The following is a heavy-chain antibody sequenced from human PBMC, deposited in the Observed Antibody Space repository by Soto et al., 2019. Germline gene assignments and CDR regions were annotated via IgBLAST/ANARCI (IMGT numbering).Heavy chain of an antibody. CDR1: GGSISSGGYS. CDR3: ARGMTTVTTPDY. D-gene: IGHD4-17*01. J-gene: IGHJ4*02. CDR2: IYYSGST. V-gene: IGHV4-30-2*01. Sequence: SETLSLTCAVSGGSISSGGYSWSWIRQPPGKGLEWIGYIYYSGSTYYNPSLKSRVTISVDRSKNQFSLKLSSVTAADTAVYYWARGMTTVTTPDYWGQGPLVTVSS.